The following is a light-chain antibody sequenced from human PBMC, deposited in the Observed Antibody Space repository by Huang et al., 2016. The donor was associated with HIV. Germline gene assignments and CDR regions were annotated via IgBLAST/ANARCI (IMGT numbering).Light chain of an antibody. Sequence: EIVMTQSPATLSVSPGERATLSCRASQSVSSNLAWYQQKPGQAPRLLIYGASTRATGIPARCSALGSGTEFTLTISSLQSEDFAVYYCQQYNNWPPMYTFGQGTNLEIK. V-gene: IGKV3-15*01. CDR1: QSVSSN. CDR2: GAS. CDR3: QQYNNWPPMYT. J-gene: IGKJ2*01.